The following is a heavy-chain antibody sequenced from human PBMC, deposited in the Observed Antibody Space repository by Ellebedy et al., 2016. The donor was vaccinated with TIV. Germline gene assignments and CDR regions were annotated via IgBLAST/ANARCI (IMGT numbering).Heavy chain of an antibody. J-gene: IGHJ3*02. CDR2: IYYSGST. Sequence: SETLSLTCTVSGGSISSYYWGWIRQPPGKGLEWIGSIYYSGSTNYNPSLKSRVTMSVDTSKNQFSLKLSSVTAADTAMYYCARGYSSGWRTRVHPFDIWGQGTMVTVSS. CDR1: GGSISSYY. D-gene: IGHD6-19*01. CDR3: ARGYSSGWRTRVHPFDI. V-gene: IGHV4-59*12.